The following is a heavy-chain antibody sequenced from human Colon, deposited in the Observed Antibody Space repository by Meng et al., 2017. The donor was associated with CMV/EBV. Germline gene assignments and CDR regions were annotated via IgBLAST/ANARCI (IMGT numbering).Heavy chain of an antibody. D-gene: IGHD4-17*01. CDR1: GGSISTSSFY. CDR3: ARGGTTVKPRFDS. J-gene: IGHJ4*02. Sequence: SETLSLTCTVSGGSISTSSFYWGWLRQAPGKGLEWTGSVYYSGSTNYNSGKTYYNPSLKSRVTMSLDASKNQFSLNMNSVTAADAADYFCARGGTTVKPRFDSWGQGTVVTVSS. V-gene: IGHV4-39*07. CDR2: VYYSGSTNYNSGKT.